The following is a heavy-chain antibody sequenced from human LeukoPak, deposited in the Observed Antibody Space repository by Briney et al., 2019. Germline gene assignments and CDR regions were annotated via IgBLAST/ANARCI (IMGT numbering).Heavy chain of an antibody. Sequence: GGSLRLSCAASGFTFSSYAMSWVRQAPGKGLEWVSAISGSGGSTYYADSVKGRFTISRDNSKNTLYLQMNSLRAEDTAVYYCATGVLMVYAMDYWGQGTLVTVSS. J-gene: IGHJ4*02. CDR1: GFTFSSYA. D-gene: IGHD2-8*01. CDR2: ISGSGGST. CDR3: ATGVLMVYAMDY. V-gene: IGHV3-23*01.